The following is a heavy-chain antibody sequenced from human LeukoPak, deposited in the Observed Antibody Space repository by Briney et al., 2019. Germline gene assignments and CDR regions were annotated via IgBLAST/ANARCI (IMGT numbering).Heavy chain of an antibody. CDR2: INPSGGST. D-gene: IGHD6-19*01. CDR3: ARGRRVRLVAGTDYFDY. V-gene: IGHV1-46*01. CDR1: GYTFTSYY. J-gene: IGHJ4*02. Sequence: GASVKVSCKASGYTFTSYYMHWVRQAPGQGLEWMGIINPSGGSTSYAQKFQGRVTMTRDTSTSTVYMELSSLRSEDTAVYYCARGRRVRLVAGTDYFDYWGQGTLVTVSS.